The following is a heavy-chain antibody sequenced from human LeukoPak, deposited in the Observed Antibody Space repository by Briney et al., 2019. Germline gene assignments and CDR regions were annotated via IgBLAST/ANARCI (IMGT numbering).Heavy chain of an antibody. J-gene: IGHJ5*02. V-gene: IGHV1-46*01. D-gene: IGHD3-16*01. CDR1: GYTFTSYY. CDR3: ARSRGGYGDYGSWFDP. Sequence: ASVKVSCKASGYTFTSYYMHWVRQAPGQGLEWMGIINPSGGSTSYAQKFQGRVTMTRDMSTSTVYMELSSLRSEDTAVYYCARSRGGYGDYGSWFDPWGQGILVTVSS. CDR2: INPSGGST.